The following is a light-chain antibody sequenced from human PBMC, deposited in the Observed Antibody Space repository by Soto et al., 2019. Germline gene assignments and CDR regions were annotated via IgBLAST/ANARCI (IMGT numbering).Light chain of an antibody. Sequence: EIQLTQSPSSLSASPGERVTITCRASKSISSYFACYQQKPGKAPKLLIYAASTLQTGVPSRFSGSGSGTVFTLTISSLQPEDFATHYCQQLNSYPPCTFGQGTKLEIK. J-gene: IGKJ2*02. CDR1: KSISSY. CDR2: AAS. V-gene: IGKV1-9*01. CDR3: QQLNSYPPCT.